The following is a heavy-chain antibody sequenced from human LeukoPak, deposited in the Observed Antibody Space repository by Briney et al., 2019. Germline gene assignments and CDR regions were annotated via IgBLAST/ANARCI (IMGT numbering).Heavy chain of an antibody. Sequence: GGSLRLSCAASGFTFSSYSMNWVRQAPGKGLEWVANIKQDGSEKYYVDSVKGRFTISRDNAKNSLYLQVNSLRAEDTAVYYCARVRYCTNGVCYPGYYYMDVWGKGTTVTVSS. V-gene: IGHV3-7*01. CDR3: ARVRYCTNGVCYPGYYYMDV. J-gene: IGHJ6*03. D-gene: IGHD2-8*01. CDR1: GFTFSSYS. CDR2: IKQDGSEK.